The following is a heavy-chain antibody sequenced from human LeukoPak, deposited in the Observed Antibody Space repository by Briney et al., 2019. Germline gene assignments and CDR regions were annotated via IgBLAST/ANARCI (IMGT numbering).Heavy chain of an antibody. V-gene: IGHV3-23*01. Sequence: PGGSLRLSCAASGFTFSSYAMSWVRQAPGKGLEWVSAISVSGGSTYYADSVKGRFTISRDNSKNTLYLQMNSLRAEDTAVYYCANRAYYYYYMDVWGKGTTVTVSS. J-gene: IGHJ6*03. CDR1: GFTFSSYA. CDR3: ANRAYYYYYMDV. CDR2: ISVSGGST.